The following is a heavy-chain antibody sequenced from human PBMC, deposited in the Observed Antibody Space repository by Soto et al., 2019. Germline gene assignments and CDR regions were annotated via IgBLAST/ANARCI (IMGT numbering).Heavy chain of an antibody. CDR3: ARSSYDLLTVLAFEI. CDR1: GGSISSYY. J-gene: IGHJ3*02. V-gene: IGHV4-59*01. Sequence: SETLSLTCTVSGGSISSYYWSWIRQPPGKGLEWIGYIYYSGSTNYNPSLKSRVTISVDTSKNQFSLKLSSVTAADTAVYYCARSSYDLLTVLAFEIWGQGTMVTVSS. D-gene: IGHD3-9*01. CDR2: IYYSGST.